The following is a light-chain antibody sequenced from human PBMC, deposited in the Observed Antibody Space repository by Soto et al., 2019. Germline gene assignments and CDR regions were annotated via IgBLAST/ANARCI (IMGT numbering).Light chain of an antibody. V-gene: IGKV3-15*01. CDR2: GAS. CDR3: QQYGSSPRT. CDR1: QSVSNY. Sequence: EIVLTQSPATLSLSPGERATLSCRASQSVSNYLAWCQQKPGQAPRLLIYGASTRATGIPARFSGSGSGTEFTLTISSLQSEDFAVYYCQQYGSSPRTFGQGTKVDIK. J-gene: IGKJ1*01.